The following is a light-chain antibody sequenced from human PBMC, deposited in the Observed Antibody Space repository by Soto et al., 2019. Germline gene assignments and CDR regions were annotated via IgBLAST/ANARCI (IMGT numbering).Light chain of an antibody. J-gene: IGLJ3*02. Sequence: QSALPQPASVSGSPGQSITISCTATTSDVGGFDSVSWYQQHPGTAPRVIMYEVSNRPSGVSYRFSGSKSANTASLTISGLQADDEADYYCSSYTTSNTWLFGGGTKLTVL. CDR3: SSYTTSNTWL. CDR2: EVS. CDR1: TSDVGGFDS. V-gene: IGLV2-14*01.